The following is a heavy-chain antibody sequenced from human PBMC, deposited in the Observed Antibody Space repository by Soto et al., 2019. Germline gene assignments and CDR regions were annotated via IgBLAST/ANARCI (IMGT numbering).Heavy chain of an antibody. Sequence: SETLSLTCTVSGGSFTGYYWSWIRQPPGKGLEWIGYIYYSGSTSYNPSLKSRVTISVDTSKNQVSLKLSSVTAADTAVYYCVGGPFRFDPGGQGIPVP. CDR2: IYYSGST. V-gene: IGHV4-59*01. CDR1: GGSFTGYY. J-gene: IGHJ5*02. D-gene: IGHD3-3*01. CDR3: VGGPFRFDP.